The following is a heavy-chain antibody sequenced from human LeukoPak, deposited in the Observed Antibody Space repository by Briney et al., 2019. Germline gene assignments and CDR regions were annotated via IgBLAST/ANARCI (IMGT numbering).Heavy chain of an antibody. CDR2: IYSSGST. D-gene: IGHD6-13*01. J-gene: IGHJ5*02. V-gene: IGHV4-39*07. CDR3: ARDEGGSSWYNWFDP. CDR1: GGSISSGSNY. Sequence: PSETLSLTCNVSGGSISSGSNYWGWIRQPPGKTLEWIGSIYSSGSTYYNPSLKSRVTISVDTSKNQFSLKLSSVTAADTAVYYCARDEGGSSWYNWFDPWGQGTLVTVSS.